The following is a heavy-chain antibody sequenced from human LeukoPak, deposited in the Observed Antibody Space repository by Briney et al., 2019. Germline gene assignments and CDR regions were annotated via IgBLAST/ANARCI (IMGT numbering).Heavy chain of an antibody. Sequence: ASVKVSCKASGYTFTSYGISWVRQAPGQGLEWMGWMSAYNGNTNYAQKLQGRVTMTTDTSTSTAYMELRSLRSDDTAVYYCARRQYYYDSSGYYLFDYWGQGTLVTVSS. CDR3: ARRQYYYDSSGYYLFDY. CDR1: GYTFTSYG. V-gene: IGHV1-18*01. CDR2: MSAYNGNT. D-gene: IGHD3-22*01. J-gene: IGHJ4*02.